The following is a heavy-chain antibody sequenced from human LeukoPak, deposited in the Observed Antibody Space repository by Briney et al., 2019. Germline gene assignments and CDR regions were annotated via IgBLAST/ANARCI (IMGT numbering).Heavy chain of an antibody. Sequence: GGSLRLSSAPSGFTFSSYEMNWVRQAPGKGLEWVSYISSSGSTIYYADSVKGRFTISRDNAKNSLYLQMNSLRAEDTAVYYCARVNHDSSGYQFYYYYYYMDVWGKGTTVTISS. V-gene: IGHV3-48*03. CDR2: ISSSGSTI. CDR1: GFTFSSYE. J-gene: IGHJ6*03. D-gene: IGHD3-22*01. CDR3: ARVNHDSSGYQFYYYYYYMDV.